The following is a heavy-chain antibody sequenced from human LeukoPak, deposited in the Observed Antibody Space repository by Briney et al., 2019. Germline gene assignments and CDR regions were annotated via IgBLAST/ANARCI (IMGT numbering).Heavy chain of an antibody. CDR1: GGSMSSHY. D-gene: IGHD3-16*01. J-gene: IGHJ4*02. CDR2: VYYSGST. V-gene: IGHV4-59*08. CDR3: ARHPHMITFGGVTYYFDY. Sequence: PSETLSLTCTVSGGSMSSHYWTWIRQPPGKGLEWIGNVYYSGSTNYNPSLKSRVTISVDTSKNQFSLKLSSVTAADTAVYYCARHPHMITFGGVTYYFDYWGQGTLVTVSS.